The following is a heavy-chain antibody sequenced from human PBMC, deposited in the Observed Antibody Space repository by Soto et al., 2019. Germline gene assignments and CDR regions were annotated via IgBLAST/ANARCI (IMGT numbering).Heavy chain of an antibody. D-gene: IGHD3-3*01. V-gene: IGHV3-30*03. Sequence: EGSLRLSCTASGFTFSAYGMHCVRQAPGKGLDWVAVISSDGSIKYYSDSVKGRFSISRDNSKRTLFLQMNSLRREDTAIYYCARKGGKSGYPALDYWGQRTPVTVSS. CDR3: ARKGGKSGYPALDY. CDR1: GFTFSAYG. CDR2: ISSDGSIK. J-gene: IGHJ4*02.